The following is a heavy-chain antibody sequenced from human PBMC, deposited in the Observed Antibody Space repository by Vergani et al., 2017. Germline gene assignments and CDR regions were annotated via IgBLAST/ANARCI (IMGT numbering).Heavy chain of an antibody. CDR2: IKNTGDST. V-gene: IGHV3-23*01. J-gene: IGHJ4*02. CDR3: GRGSENDN. D-gene: IGHD1-1*01. Sequence: EVQLLQSEGAVVQPGGSLRLSCVASGFIFSSHARSWVRQGHGQGLVWVSSIKNTGDSTHYADSGKGRFTISRDNSKNTLYLQMNSLRVEDKAVYYWGRGSENDNWGQGTLVTVSS. CDR1: GFIFSSHA.